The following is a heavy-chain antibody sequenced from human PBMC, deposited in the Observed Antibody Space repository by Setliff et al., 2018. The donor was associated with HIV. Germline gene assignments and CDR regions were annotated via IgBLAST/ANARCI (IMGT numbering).Heavy chain of an antibody. Sequence: ASVKVSCAASGFTFSTYWMSWVRQAPGKGLEWVANIKQDGSEKFYVDSVKGRFTISRDNAKNSLYLQMNSLRAEDTAVYYCARDPYPYFDYGDWYFDLWGRGTLVTVSS. J-gene: IGHJ2*01. CDR3: ARDPYPYFDYGDWYFDL. CDR2: IKQDGSEK. CDR1: GFTFSTYW. V-gene: IGHV3-7*01. D-gene: IGHD4-17*01.